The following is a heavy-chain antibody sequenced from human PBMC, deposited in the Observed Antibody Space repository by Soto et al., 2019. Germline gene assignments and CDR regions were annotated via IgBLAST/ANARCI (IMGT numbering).Heavy chain of an antibody. D-gene: IGHD2-15*01. CDR2: INPSGGST. CDR3: AGGGVVVAATDRDYYYYGMDV. J-gene: IGHJ6*02. Sequence: ASVKVSCKASGYTFTSYYMHWVRQAPGQGLEWMGIINPSGGSTSYAQKFQGRVTMTRDTSTSTVYMELSSLRSEDTAVYYCAGGGVVVAATDRDYYYYGMDVWGQGTTVTASS. V-gene: IGHV1-46*01. CDR1: GYTFTSYY.